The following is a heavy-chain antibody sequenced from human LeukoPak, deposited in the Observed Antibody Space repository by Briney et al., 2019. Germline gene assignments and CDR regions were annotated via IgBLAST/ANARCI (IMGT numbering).Heavy chain of an antibody. Sequence: SETLSLTCAVSGGSISNYYWSWLRQPAGKGLEWMGGIYNGGSKNYNPSLMSGVTMSVNQSKNQFFLMQSYVTAADTAVYYCARGYRSGWYKWFDPWGQGTLVTVSS. J-gene: IGHJ5*02. V-gene: IGHV4-4*07. CDR2: IYNGGSK. CDR1: GGSISNYY. D-gene: IGHD6-19*01. CDR3: ARGYRSGWYKWFDP.